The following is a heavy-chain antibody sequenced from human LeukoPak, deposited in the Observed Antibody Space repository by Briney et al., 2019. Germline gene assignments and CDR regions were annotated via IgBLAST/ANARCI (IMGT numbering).Heavy chain of an antibody. V-gene: IGHV1-18*01. J-gene: IGHJ6*02. D-gene: IGHD3-22*01. CDR2: ISAYNGNT. Sequence: ASVKVSCKASGYTFTSYGISWVRQAPGQGLEWMGWISAYNGNTNYAQKLQGRVTMTTDTSTSTAYMELRSLRSDDTAVYYCARERIITMIVVVKNYYGMDVWGQGTTVTVSS. CDR1: GYTFTSYG. CDR3: ARERIITMIVVVKNYYGMDV.